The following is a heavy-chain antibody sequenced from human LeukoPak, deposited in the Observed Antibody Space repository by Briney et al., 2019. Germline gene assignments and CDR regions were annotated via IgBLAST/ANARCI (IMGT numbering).Heavy chain of an antibody. Sequence: PGRSLRLYCAASGFTFSGYAMHWVRQVPGKGLEWVAVISYDGNNKYYGDSVRGRFTVSRDNSKNTVYLQMNSLRSEDTAVYYCAKRGQKWDLEYWGQGTLVTVAS. J-gene: IGHJ4*02. V-gene: IGHV3-30*18. CDR1: GFTFSGYA. CDR3: AKRGQKWDLEY. CDR2: ISYDGNNK. D-gene: IGHD1-26*01.